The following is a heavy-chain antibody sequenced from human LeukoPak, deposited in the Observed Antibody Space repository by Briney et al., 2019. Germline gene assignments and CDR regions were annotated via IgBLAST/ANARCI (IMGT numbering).Heavy chain of an antibody. Sequence: GGSLGLSCAASGFTFSSYAMHWVRQAPGKGLEWVAVISYDGSNKYYADSVKGRFTISRDNSKNTLYLQMNSLRAEDTAVYYCARDSDILTGYYPYYYYGMDVWGQGTTVTVSS. J-gene: IGHJ6*02. V-gene: IGHV3-30*04. CDR3: ARDSDILTGYYPYYYYGMDV. D-gene: IGHD3-9*01. CDR1: GFTFSSYA. CDR2: ISYDGSNK.